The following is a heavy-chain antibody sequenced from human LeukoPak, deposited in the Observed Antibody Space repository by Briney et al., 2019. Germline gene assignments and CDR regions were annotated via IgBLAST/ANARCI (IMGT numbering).Heavy chain of an antibody. D-gene: IGHD3-9*01. J-gene: IGHJ4*02. CDR3: AKDRRNYDILSGYYDY. V-gene: IGHV3-23*01. CDR2: ISSSADNT. CDR1: GFTFSNYA. Sequence: PGGSLRLSCAASGFTFSNYAMSWVRQAPGKGLEWVSSISSSADNTYHADSVKGRFTISRDKSKNTLYLQMDTLRAEDTAVYYCAKDRRNYDILSGYYDYWGQGTLVTVSS.